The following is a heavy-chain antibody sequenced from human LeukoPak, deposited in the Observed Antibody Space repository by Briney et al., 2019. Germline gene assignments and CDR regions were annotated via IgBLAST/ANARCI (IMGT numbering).Heavy chain of an antibody. Sequence: GGSLRLSCAASGFPFSRYWMHWVRQAPGKGLVSVSRINTDGRNTTYADSVKGRFTTSRDNAKNTLFLQMNSLRAEDTAVYYCARVRAATTSDFWGQGTLVTVSS. V-gene: IGHV3-74*01. J-gene: IGHJ4*02. CDR2: INTDGRNT. CDR3: ARVRAATTSDF. CDR1: GFPFSRYW. D-gene: IGHD4-17*01.